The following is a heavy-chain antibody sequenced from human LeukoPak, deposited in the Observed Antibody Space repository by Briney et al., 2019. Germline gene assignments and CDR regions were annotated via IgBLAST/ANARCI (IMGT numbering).Heavy chain of an antibody. V-gene: IGHV4-59*08. CDR2: IYYSGST. Sequence: SETLSLTCTVSGGSMNSYYWSWIRQPPGTGLEWIGYIYYSGSTNYNPSLKSRVTISVGTSKNQFSLKLSSVTAADTAVYYCARHSSVRSPFDYWGQGTLVAVSS. CDR3: ARHSSVRSPFDY. CDR1: GGSMNSYY. J-gene: IGHJ4*02. D-gene: IGHD5/OR15-5a*01.